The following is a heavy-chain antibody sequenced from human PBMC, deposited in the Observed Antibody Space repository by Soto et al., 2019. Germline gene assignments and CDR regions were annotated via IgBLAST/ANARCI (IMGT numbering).Heavy chain of an antibody. J-gene: IGHJ4*02. Sequence: ITLKESGPTLVKPTQTLTLTCTFSGFSLSTSGVGVGWIRQPPGKALEWLALIYWDDDMRYRPSLKSRLTTTKDTSKNHVVHAMTNMDPVDTAPYSCVQRAGIAGNSWLPAYWGQGTLVTVSS. CDR3: VQRAGIAGNSWLPAY. V-gene: IGHV2-5*02. D-gene: IGHD6-13*01. CDR2: IYWDDDM. CDR1: GFSLSTSGVG.